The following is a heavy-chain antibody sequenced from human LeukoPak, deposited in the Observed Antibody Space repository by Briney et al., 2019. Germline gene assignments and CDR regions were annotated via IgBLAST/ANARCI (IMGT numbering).Heavy chain of an antibody. V-gene: IGHV1-46*01. D-gene: IGHD4-23*01. J-gene: IGHJ4*02. CDR1: GYTFTSYY. Sequence: ASVKVSCKASGYTFTSYYMHWVRQAPGQGLEWMGIINPSGGSTSYAQKFQGRVTMTRDMSTSTVYMELSSLRSEDTAVYYCARVNVSVVNFIPQYYFDYWGQGTLVTVSS. CDR2: INPSGGST. CDR3: ARVNVSVVNFIPQYYFDY.